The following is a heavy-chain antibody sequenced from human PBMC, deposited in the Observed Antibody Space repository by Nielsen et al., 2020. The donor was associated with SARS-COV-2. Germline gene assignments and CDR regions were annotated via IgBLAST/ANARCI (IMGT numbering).Heavy chain of an antibody. V-gene: IGHV3-11*01. D-gene: IGHD4-17*01. CDR2: ISSRGVTI. CDR1: GFTFSDYY. J-gene: IGHJ6*02. Sequence: GESLKISCAASGFTFSDYYMNWVRQAPGKGLEWVSYISSRGVTIHYADSVKGRFTISRDTAKNSLHLQMNSLRPEDTAVYFCARDKGDYGSEAAGMDVWGQGTTVTVSS. CDR3: ARDKGDYGSEAAGMDV.